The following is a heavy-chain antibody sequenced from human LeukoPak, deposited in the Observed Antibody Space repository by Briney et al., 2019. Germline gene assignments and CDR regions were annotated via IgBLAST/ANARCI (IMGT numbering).Heavy chain of an antibody. CDR1: GFTFGRNW. J-gene: IGHJ4*02. D-gene: IGHD3-10*01. CDR2: INSDGTST. V-gene: IGHV3-74*01. CDR3: ATDDNYYGSGAFDY. Sequence: GGSLRLSCAASGFTFGRNWMHWVRQAPGKGLVWVSHINSDGTSTTYADSVKGRFTISRDNAKNTLFLQMNSLRAEDTAVYYCATDDNYYGSGAFDYWGQGTLVTVSS.